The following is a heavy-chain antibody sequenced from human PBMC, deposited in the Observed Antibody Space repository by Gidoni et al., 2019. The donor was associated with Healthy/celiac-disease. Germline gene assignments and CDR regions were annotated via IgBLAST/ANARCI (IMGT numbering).Heavy chain of an antibody. Sequence: EVQLVESGGGLIQPGGSLRLSCAASGFTVSSNYMSWVRQAPGKGLEWVSVIYSGGSTYYADSVKGRFTISRDNSKNTLYLQMNSLRAEDTAVYYCARVLTAVSGPYYYGMDVWGQGTTVTVSS. V-gene: IGHV3-53*01. CDR2: IYSGGST. D-gene: IGHD3-9*01. CDR1: GFTVSSNY. CDR3: ARVLTAVSGPYYYGMDV. J-gene: IGHJ6*02.